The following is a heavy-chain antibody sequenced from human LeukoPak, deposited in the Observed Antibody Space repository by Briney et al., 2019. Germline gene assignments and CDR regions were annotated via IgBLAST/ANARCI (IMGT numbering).Heavy chain of an antibody. Sequence: GRSLRLSCVASGFTFSNYAMHWVRQAPGKGLEWVTFIKDDGSNKYYADSVKGRFTISRDNSKNTLDLQMNSLRAEDTAVYYCAKDMAGATIRFDYWGQGILVTVSS. V-gene: IGHV3-30*04. CDR3: AKDMAGATIRFDY. D-gene: IGHD5-12*01. CDR1: GFTFSNYA. CDR2: IKDDGSNK. J-gene: IGHJ4*02.